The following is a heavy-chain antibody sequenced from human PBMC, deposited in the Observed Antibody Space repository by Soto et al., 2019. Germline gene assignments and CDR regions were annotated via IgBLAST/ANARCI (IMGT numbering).Heavy chain of an antibody. J-gene: IGHJ5*02. CDR1: GGSISSGDYY. CDR2: IYFSGTT. V-gene: IGHV4-31*03. Sequence: SETLSLTCTVSGGSISSGDYYWSWIRQHPGKGLEWIGTIYFSGTTYYNPSLKSRVTISVDTSKSQFSLKLSSVTAADTAVYYCARRDRSGFSYWLDTWGQGTLVTVSS. CDR3: ARRDRSGFSYWLDT. D-gene: IGHD3-22*01.